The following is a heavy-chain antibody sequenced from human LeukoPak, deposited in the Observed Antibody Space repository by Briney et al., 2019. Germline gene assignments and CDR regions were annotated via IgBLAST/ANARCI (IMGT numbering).Heavy chain of an antibody. CDR2: MNPNSGNT. CDR3: ARGEPASVGPQLYWFDP. CDR1: GYTFTSYD. Sequence: GASVKVSCKASGYTFTSYDINWVRQATGQGLEWMGWMNPNSGNTGYAQKFQGRVTITRNTSISTAYMELSSLRSEDTAVYYCARGEPASVGPQLYWFDPWGQGTLVTVSS. J-gene: IGHJ5*02. D-gene: IGHD2-2*01. V-gene: IGHV1-8*03.